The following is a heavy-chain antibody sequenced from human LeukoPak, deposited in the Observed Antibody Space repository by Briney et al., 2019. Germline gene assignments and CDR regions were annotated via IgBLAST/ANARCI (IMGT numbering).Heavy chain of an antibody. J-gene: IGHJ1*01. Sequence: GGSLRLSCAASGFTFSDYYMSWIRQAPRKGLEWVSYISSSSSYTNYADSVKGRFTISRDNAKNSLYLQMNSLRAEDTAVYYCARVYYYDSSGYYQPSGYFQHWGQGTLVTVSS. D-gene: IGHD3-22*01. V-gene: IGHV3-11*06. CDR1: GFTFSDYY. CDR3: ARVYYYDSSGYYQPSGYFQH. CDR2: ISSSSSYT.